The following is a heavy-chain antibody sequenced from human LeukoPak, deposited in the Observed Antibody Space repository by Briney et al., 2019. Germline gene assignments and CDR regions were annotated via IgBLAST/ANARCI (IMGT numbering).Heavy chain of an antibody. V-gene: IGHV4-59*01. Sequence: SETLTLTCTVSGGSISSYYWSWNRQPPGKGLEWIGYIYYSGSTNYNPSLKSRVTISVDTSKNQFSLKLSSVTAADTAVYYCARSFLGAPNWFDPWGQGTLVTVSS. J-gene: IGHJ5*02. CDR2: IYYSGST. CDR1: GGSISSYY. D-gene: IGHD1-26*01. CDR3: ARSFLGAPNWFDP.